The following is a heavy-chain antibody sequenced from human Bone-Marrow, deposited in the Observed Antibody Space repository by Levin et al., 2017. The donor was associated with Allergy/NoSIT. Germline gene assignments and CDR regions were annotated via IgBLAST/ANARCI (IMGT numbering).Heavy chain of an antibody. J-gene: IGHJ3*02. CDR2: ISSSGSTI. CDR1: GFTFSDYY. CDR3: ARGEGYCGGDCYTDAFDI. V-gene: IGHV3-11*01. D-gene: IGHD2-21*02. Sequence: GESLKISCAASGFTFSDYYMSWIRQAPGKGLEWVSYISSSGSTIYYADSVKGRFTISRDNAKNSLYLQMNSLRAEDTAVYYCARGEGYCGGDCYTDAFDIWGQGTMVTVSS.